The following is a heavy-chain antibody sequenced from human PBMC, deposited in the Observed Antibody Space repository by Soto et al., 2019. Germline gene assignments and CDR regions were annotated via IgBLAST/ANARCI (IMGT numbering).Heavy chain of an antibody. CDR1: GGTFGSHT. Sequence: QVQLVQSGAEVKKPGSSVRVSCKVSGGTFGSHTFTWVRQAHGQGLEWMGEIIPVFNAANYAQRFQDRVTITEDRSATTVYLERSRLTSADTATYYCARIETRTYHNTSGTDLDFWGQGTLVIVSS. CDR3: ARIETRTYHNTSGTDLDF. D-gene: IGHD1-26*01. V-gene: IGHV1-69*06. CDR2: IIPVFNAA. J-gene: IGHJ4*02.